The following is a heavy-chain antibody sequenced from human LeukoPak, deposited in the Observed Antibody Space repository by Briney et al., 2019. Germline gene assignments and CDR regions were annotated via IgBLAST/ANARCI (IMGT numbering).Heavy chain of an antibody. D-gene: IGHD1-26*01. CDR3: ARVWVGATPYYYMDV. V-gene: IGHV3-20*04. CDR1: GFTFDDYG. CDR2: INWNGGST. Sequence: GGSLRLSCAASGFTFDDYGMSWVRQAPGKGLEWVSGINWNGGSTGYADSVKGRFTISRDNAKNSLYLQMNSLRAEDTALYYCARVWVGATPYYYMDVWGKGTTVTVSS. J-gene: IGHJ6*03.